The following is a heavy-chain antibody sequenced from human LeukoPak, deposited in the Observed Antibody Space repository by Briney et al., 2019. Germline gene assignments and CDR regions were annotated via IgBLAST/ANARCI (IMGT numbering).Heavy chain of an antibody. V-gene: IGHV1-2*04. D-gene: IGHD4-11*01. Sequence: GASVKVSCKASGYTFTGYYMHWVRQAPGQGLEWMGWINPNSGGTNYAQKFQGWVTMTRDTSISTAYMELSRLRSEDTAVYYCVRIDCSNAFDIWGQGTMVTVSS. J-gene: IGHJ3*02. CDR1: GYTFTGYY. CDR3: VRIDCSNAFDI. CDR2: INPNSGGT.